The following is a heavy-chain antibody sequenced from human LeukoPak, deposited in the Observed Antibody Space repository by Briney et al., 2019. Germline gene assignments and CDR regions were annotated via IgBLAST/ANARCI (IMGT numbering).Heavy chain of an antibody. D-gene: IGHD6-19*01. V-gene: IGHV1-2*04. CDR2: INPNSGGT. Sequence: GASVKVSCKASGYTFTSYHMHWVRQAPGQGLEWMGWINPNSGGTNYAQKFQGWVTMTRDTSISTAYMELSRLRSDDTAVYYCARDGPVAGIYYYYGMDVWGQGTTVTVSS. CDR1: GYTFTSYH. CDR3: ARDGPVAGIYYYYGMDV. J-gene: IGHJ6*02.